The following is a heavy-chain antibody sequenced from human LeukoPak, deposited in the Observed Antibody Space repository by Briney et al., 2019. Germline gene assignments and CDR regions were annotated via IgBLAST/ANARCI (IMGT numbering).Heavy chain of an antibody. Sequence: ASVKGSCKVSGYTFTSYDVNWVRQATGQGLEWMGWISPKSGNTGYAQKFQGRVTMTSYTSISTAYMELSSLGSEDTAMYYCARGHANYDTLAGYSIYAMDVWGQGTTVTVSS. CDR1: GYTFTSYD. V-gene: IGHV1-8*01. CDR2: ISPKSGNT. D-gene: IGHD3-9*01. CDR3: ARGHANYDTLAGYSIYAMDV. J-gene: IGHJ6*02.